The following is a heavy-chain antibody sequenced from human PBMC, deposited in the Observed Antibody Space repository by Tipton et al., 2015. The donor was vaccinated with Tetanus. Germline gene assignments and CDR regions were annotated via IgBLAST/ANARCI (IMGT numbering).Heavy chain of an antibody. V-gene: IGHV4-30-2*01. CDR3: ARGRNYGDYLDY. CDR1: GVSVSGGGYT. D-gene: IGHD4-17*01. CDR2: VYHGGT. Sequence: LRLSCVVSGVSVSGGGYTWNWIRQPPGKGLEWIGSVYHGGTIYTPSLKNRVTISVDRSRSHFSLNLTSVTAADTALYYCARGRNYGDYLDYWGQGSLVTVSS. J-gene: IGHJ4*02.